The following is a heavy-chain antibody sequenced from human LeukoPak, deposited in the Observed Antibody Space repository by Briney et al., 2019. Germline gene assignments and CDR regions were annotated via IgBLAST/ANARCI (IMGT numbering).Heavy chain of an antibody. J-gene: IGHJ4*02. CDR3: ARNKAADY. CDR2: IYYSGST. CDR1: GGSINNYY. D-gene: IGHD6-25*01. Sequence: KPSETLSLTCTGSGGSINNYYWSWIRQPPGKGLEWIGYIYYSGSTNYNPSLKSRVTISVDTSKNQFSLKLSSVTAADTAVYYCARNKAADYWGQGTLVTVSS. V-gene: IGHV4-59*01.